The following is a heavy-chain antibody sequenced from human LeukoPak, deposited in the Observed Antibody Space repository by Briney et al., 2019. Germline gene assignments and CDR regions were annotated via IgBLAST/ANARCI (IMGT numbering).Heavy chain of an antibody. CDR1: GYSFTDYG. CDR3: ARDNSGEAADISDAFDI. D-gene: IGHD3-16*01. J-gene: IGHJ3*02. Sequence: ASVKVSCKASGYSFTDYGLCWVRQAPGQGLEWMGWISTYNDNRKYAQNLQGRVSMTTDTSTSTAHMELRNLKSDDTAVYFCARDNSGEAADISDAFDIWGQGTKVTVSS. CDR2: ISTYNDNR. V-gene: IGHV1-18*01.